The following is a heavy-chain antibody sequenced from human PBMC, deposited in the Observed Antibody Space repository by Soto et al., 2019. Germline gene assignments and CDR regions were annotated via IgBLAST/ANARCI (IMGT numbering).Heavy chain of an antibody. V-gene: IGHV1-18*01. Sequence: QVQLVQSGTEVKKHGASVKVSCKASGYTITNYGSRWVRQAPEQELEWMGWISAYNGNTDYAQKLQGRVTMTTDTSTSTAYMELRSLRSDDTAVYYCARVGAYCVSTSCHDYWGQGTLVTVSS. CDR1: GYTITNYG. J-gene: IGHJ4*02. D-gene: IGHD2-2*01. CDR3: ARVGAYCVSTSCHDY. CDR2: ISAYNGNT.